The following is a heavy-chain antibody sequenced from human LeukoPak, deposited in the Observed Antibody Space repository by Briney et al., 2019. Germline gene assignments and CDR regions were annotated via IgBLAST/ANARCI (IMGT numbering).Heavy chain of an antibody. D-gene: IGHD6-13*01. CDR2: IIPIFGTA. Sequence: SVKVSCKASGGTFSSCAISWVRQAPGQGLEWMGGIIPIFGTANYAQKFQGRVTITTDESTSTAYMELSSLRSEDTAVYYCAREGIAAAGLMDVWGKGTTVTVSS. CDR3: AREGIAAAGLMDV. CDR1: GGTFSSCA. J-gene: IGHJ6*04. V-gene: IGHV1-69*05.